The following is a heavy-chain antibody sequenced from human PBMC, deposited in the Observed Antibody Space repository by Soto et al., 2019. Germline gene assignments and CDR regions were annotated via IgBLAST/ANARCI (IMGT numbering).Heavy chain of an antibody. Sequence: EVQLVESGGGLVQPGGSLRLSCAATGFSFSTYWMYWVRQGPGEGLVWVSRISTDGSSTTYADSVKGRFTISRDNAKNTLYLQMNSLSADDTAVYYCARATGSNHPFDYWGQGTLVTVSS. CDR1: GFSFSTYW. J-gene: IGHJ4*02. V-gene: IGHV3-74*01. CDR3: ARATGSNHPFDY. D-gene: IGHD2-2*01. CDR2: ISTDGSST.